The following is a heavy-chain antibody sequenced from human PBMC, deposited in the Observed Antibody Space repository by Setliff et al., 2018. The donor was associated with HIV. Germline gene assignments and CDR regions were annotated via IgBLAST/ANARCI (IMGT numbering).Heavy chain of an antibody. D-gene: IGHD3-3*01. CDR2: INYRGTT. V-gene: IGHV4-34*01. J-gene: IGHJ3*02. CDR1: GGSFSDQY. Sequence: PSETLSLTCAVYGGSFSDQYWSWIRQPPGKGLEWIGEINYRGTTNDNPSLRSRVTISVDTSKNQFSLKLSSVTAADTAMYYCARDLTSPNDFWSRAFDIWGQGTMVTVSS. CDR3: ARDLTSPNDFWSRAFDI.